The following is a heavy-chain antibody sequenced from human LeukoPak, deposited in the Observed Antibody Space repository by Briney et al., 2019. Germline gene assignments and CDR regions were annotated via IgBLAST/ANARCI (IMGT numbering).Heavy chain of an antibody. CDR2: IYYSGST. V-gene: IGHV4-39*01. CDR1: GGSISSNSYY. Sequence: PSETLSLTCTVSGGSISSNSYYWGWIRQPPGKGLEWIGSIYYSGSTYYNPSLKSRVTISVDTSKNQFSLKLSSVTAADTAVYYCARTPGQKYYDSSGPFDYWDQGTLVTVSS. D-gene: IGHD3-22*01. J-gene: IGHJ4*02. CDR3: ARTPGQKYYDSSGPFDY.